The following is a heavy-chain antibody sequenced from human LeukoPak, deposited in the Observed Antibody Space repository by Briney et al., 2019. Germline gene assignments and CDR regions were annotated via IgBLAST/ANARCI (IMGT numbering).Heavy chain of an antibody. CDR1: GYTFNSYY. J-gene: IGHJ4*02. V-gene: IGHV1-46*02. Sequence: ASVKVSCTASGYTFNSYYMYWVRQAPGQGLEWMGIINPSDGATAYPQKFQGRVTMTRDTSTTTVYMELRSLRSEDTAVYYCARGRMITDFWRGFCDSWGQGTLVTVSS. CDR2: INPSDGAT. CDR3: ARGRMITDFWRGFCDS. D-gene: IGHD3-3*01.